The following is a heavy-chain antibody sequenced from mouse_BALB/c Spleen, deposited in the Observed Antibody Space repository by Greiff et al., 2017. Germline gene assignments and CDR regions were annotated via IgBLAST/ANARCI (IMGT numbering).Heavy chain of an antibody. CDR2: ISSGGSYT. CDR1: GFTFSSYA. V-gene: IGHV5-9-3*01. Sequence: EVMLVESGGGLVKPGGSLKLSCAASGFTFSSYAMSWVRQTPEKRLEWVATISSGGSYTYYPDSVKGRFTISRDNAKNTLYLQMSSLRSEDTAMYYCARQGDDGYYDAMDYWGQGTSVTVSS. CDR3: ARQGDDGYYDAMDY. J-gene: IGHJ4*01. D-gene: IGHD2-3*01.